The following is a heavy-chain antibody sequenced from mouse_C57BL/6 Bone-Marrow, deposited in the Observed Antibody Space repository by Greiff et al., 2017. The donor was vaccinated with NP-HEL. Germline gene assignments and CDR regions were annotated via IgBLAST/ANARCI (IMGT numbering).Heavy chain of an antibody. CDR1: GFTFNTYA. D-gene: IGHD1-1*01. V-gene: IGHV10-3*01. J-gene: IGHJ2*01. CDR2: IRSKSSNYAT. Sequence: DAGGGLVQPKGSLKLSCAASGFTFNTYAMHWVRQAPGKGLEWVARIRSKSSNYATYYADSVKDRFTISRDDSQSMLYLQMNNLKTEDTAMYYCVRGVGSSYYFDYWGQGTTLTVSS. CDR3: VRGVGSSYYFDY.